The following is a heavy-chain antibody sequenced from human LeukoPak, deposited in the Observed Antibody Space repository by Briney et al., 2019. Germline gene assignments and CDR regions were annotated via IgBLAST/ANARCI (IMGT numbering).Heavy chain of an antibody. Sequence: ASVKVSCKASGYTFTSYYMHWVRQAPGQGLEWMGIINPSGGSTSYAQKFQGRVTMTRDMSTSTVYMELSRLRSDDTAVYYCARGYYYDSSGYYVLFDYWGQGTLVTVSS. CDR1: GYTFTSYY. CDR3: ARGYYYDSSGYYVLFDY. CDR2: INPSGGST. V-gene: IGHV1-46*01. D-gene: IGHD3-22*01. J-gene: IGHJ4*02.